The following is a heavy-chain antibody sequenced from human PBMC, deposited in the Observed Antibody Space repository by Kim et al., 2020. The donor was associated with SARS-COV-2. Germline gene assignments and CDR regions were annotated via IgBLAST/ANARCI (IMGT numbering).Heavy chain of an antibody. Sequence: NVANKFPGQVHMTKDTSTSTVYMGLRSLGSEDTAVYYCARSGGMNYFDYWGQGTLVTVSS. J-gene: IGHJ4*02. CDR3: ARSGGMNYFDY. V-gene: IGHV1-46*01. D-gene: IGHD3-10*01.